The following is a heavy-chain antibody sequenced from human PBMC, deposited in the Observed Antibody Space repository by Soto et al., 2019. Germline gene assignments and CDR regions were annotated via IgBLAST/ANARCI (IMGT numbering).Heavy chain of an antibody. Sequence: SETLSLTCTVSGGSISSYYWSWIRQPAGKGLEWIGRIYTSGSTNYNPSLKSRVTISVDTSKNKFSLKLTSVTAADTAVYYCARDSIMWGFDYWGQGTLVTVSS. CDR1: GGSISSYY. CDR2: IYTSGST. D-gene: IGHD3-16*01. V-gene: IGHV4-4*07. J-gene: IGHJ4*02. CDR3: ARDSIMWGFDY.